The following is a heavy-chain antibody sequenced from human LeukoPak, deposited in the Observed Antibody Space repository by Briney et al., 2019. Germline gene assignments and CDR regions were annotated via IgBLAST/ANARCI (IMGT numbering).Heavy chain of an antibody. V-gene: IGHV1-2*02. J-gene: IGHJ4*02. Sequence: ASVKVSCKASGYTFTGYYMHWVRQAPGQGLEWMGWINPNSGGTNYAQKFQGRVTMTRDTSISTAYMELSRLRSDDTAVYYCARDRGTGYYYDSSGYTVRSYYFDYWGQGTLVTVSS. CDR3: ARDRGTGYYYDSSGYTVRSYYFDY. CDR1: GYTFTGYY. CDR2: INPNSGGT. D-gene: IGHD3-22*01.